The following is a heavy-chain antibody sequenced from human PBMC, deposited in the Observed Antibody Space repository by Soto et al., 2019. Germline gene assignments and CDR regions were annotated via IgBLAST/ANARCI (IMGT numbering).Heavy chain of an antibody. V-gene: IGHV3-66*01. CDR3: ARAFTYYYDSSGYYGYYFDY. CDR1: GFTFSSYD. D-gene: IGHD3-22*01. CDR2: IYSGGST. J-gene: IGHJ4*02. Sequence: EVQLVESGGGLVQPGGSLRLSCAASGFTFSSYDMHWVRQATGKGLEWVSVIYSGGSTYYADSVKGRFTISRDNSKNTLYLQMNSLRAEDTAVYYCARAFTYYYDSSGYYGYYFDYWGQGTLVTVSS.